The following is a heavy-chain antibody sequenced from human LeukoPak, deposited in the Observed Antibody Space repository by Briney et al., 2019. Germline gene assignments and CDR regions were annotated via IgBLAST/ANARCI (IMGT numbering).Heavy chain of an antibody. CDR1: GFTFSSYE. J-gene: IGHJ4*02. Sequence: GGSLRLSCAASGFTFSSYEMNWVRQAPGKGLEWVSYISGSGSAIYYADSVKGRFTISRDNAKNSLYLQMNSLRAEDTAVYYCATYYYGSGTAFESWGQGTLVTVSS. CDR2: ISGSGSAI. D-gene: IGHD3-10*01. V-gene: IGHV3-48*03. CDR3: ATYYYGSGTAFES.